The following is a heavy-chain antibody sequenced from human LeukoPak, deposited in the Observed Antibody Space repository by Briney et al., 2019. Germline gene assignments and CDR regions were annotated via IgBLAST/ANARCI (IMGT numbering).Heavy chain of an antibody. V-gene: IGHV4-39*01. CDR3: ARLYWTGHFQLLFDY. Sequence: SETLSLTCRVSGGSISSSSYYWGWIRQPPGKGLEWSGSIYYSGSTYYNPSLKSRVTISVDTSKNQFSLKLSSVTAADPAVYYCARLYWTGHFQLLFDYWGEGTLVTVSS. CDR2: IYYSGST. D-gene: IGHD2-2*01. J-gene: IGHJ4*02. CDR1: GGSISSSSYY.